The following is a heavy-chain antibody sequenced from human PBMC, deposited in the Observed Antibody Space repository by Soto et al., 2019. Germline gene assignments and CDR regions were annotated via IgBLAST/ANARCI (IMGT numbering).Heavy chain of an antibody. CDR1: GGSISSGGYS. CDR2: IYHSGST. Sequence: KASETLSLTCAVSGGSISSGGYSWSWIRQPPGKGLEWIGYIYHSGSTYYNPSLKSRVTISVDRSKNQFSLKLSSVTAADTAVYYCARVQGDDYGDQSPYFDYWGQGTLVTVSS. D-gene: IGHD4-17*01. V-gene: IGHV4-30-2*01. J-gene: IGHJ4*02. CDR3: ARVQGDDYGDQSPYFDY.